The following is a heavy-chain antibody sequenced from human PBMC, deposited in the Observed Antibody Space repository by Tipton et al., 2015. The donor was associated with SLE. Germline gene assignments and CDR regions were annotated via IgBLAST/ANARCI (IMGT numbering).Heavy chain of an antibody. D-gene: IGHD1-26*01. CDR3: ARQDSGNYYPFDY. CDR2: IYYSGST. V-gene: IGHV4-59*08. CDR1: GGSISSYY. Sequence: LRLSCTVSGGSISSYYWSWIRQPPGKGLEWIGYIYYSGSTNYNPSIKSRVTISVDTHKNQFSLKLTSVTAADPAVYYCARQDSGNYYPFDYWGQGTLVTVSS. J-gene: IGHJ4*02.